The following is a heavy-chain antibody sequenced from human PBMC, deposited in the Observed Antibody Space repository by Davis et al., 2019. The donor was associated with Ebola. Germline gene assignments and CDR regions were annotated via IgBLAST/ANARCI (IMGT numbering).Heavy chain of an antibody. D-gene: IGHD6-13*01. CDR1: GGSISSGSYH. V-gene: IGHV4-61*02. CDR2: IYTSGST. CDR3: ARDRRIAAAGTESTYYYYYYMDV. J-gene: IGHJ6*03. Sequence: PSETLSLTCTVSGGSISSGSYHWSWIRQPAGKGLEWIGRIYTSGSTNYNPSLKSRVTMSVDTSKNQFSLKLSSVTAADTAVYYCARDRRIAAAGTESTYYYYYYMDVWGKGTTVTVSS.